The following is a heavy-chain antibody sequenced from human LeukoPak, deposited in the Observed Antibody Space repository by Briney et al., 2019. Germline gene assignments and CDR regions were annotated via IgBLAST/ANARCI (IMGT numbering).Heavy chain of an antibody. D-gene: IGHD1-26*01. J-gene: IGHJ5*02. CDR1: GFTFSDYY. V-gene: IGHV3-11*05. CDR2: ISSSSSYT. CDR3: ARVRYGGPNRFDP. Sequence: PGGSLRLSCAASGFTFSDYYMSWIRQAPGKGLEWVSYISSSSSYTNYADSVKGRFTISRDNAKNSLYLQMNSLRAEDTAVYYCARVRYGGPNRFDPWGQGTLVTVSS.